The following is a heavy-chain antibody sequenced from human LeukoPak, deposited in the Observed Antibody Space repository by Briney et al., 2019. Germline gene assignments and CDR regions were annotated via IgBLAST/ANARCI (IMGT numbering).Heavy chain of an antibody. Sequence: SETLSLTRTVSGGSISSYYWSWIRQPAGKGLEWIGRIYTSGSTNYNPSLKSRVTISVDKSKNQFSLKLSSVTAADTAVYYCARDAVCSSTSCYGYYYYYMDVWGKGTTVTVSS. V-gene: IGHV4-4*07. D-gene: IGHD2-2*01. CDR2: IYTSGST. CDR1: GGSISSYY. J-gene: IGHJ6*03. CDR3: ARDAVCSSTSCYGYYYYYMDV.